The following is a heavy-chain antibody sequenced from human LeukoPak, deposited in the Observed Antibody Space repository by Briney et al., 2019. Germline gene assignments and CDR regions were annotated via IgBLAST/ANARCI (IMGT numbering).Heavy chain of an antibody. V-gene: IGHV1-18*01. Sequence: GASVKVSCKASGYAFTTYGINWVRQAPGQGLEWMGWISAYNGNTNYAQKLQGRVTMTTDTSTSTAYMELRSLRSDDTAVYYCARSPARGYDILTNYNDYWGQGTLVTVSS. D-gene: IGHD3-9*01. J-gene: IGHJ4*02. CDR3: ARSPARGYDILTNYNDY. CDR2: ISAYNGNT. CDR1: GYAFTTYG.